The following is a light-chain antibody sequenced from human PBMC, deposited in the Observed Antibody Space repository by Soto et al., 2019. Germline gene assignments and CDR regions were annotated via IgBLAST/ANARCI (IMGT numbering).Light chain of an antibody. CDR3: SSYTISSPHVV. Sequence: QSALTQPASVSGSPGQSITISCTGTSSDVGGYNYVSWYQQHPGKAPKLMIYDVSNRPSGVSNRFSGSKSGNTASLTIPGLQAEDEADYYCSSYTISSPHVVFGGGTKLTVL. CDR1: SSDVGGYNY. J-gene: IGLJ2*01. V-gene: IGLV2-14*01. CDR2: DVS.